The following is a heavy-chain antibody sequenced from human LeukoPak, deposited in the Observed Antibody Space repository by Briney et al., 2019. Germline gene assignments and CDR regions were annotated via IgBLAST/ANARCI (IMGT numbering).Heavy chain of an antibody. D-gene: IGHD4-11*01. CDR1: GYTFSNYW. CDR3: ARLEDYRNYVVKNNWFDP. CDR2: IYPGDSET. V-gene: IGHV5-51*01. J-gene: IGHJ5*02. Sequence: GESLKISCRGSGYTFSNYWIAWVRQIPEKSLECMGIIYPGDSETRYSPSFRGQVTISADKSISTAYLEWTSLKASDTATYYCARLEDYRNYVVKNNWFDPWGQGTLVTVSS.